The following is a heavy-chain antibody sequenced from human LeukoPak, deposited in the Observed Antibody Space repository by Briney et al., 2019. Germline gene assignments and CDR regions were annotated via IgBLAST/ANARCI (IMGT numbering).Heavy chain of an antibody. Sequence: PSETLSLTCTVSGGSLSSYYWSWIRQSPGKGLEWIGYIYYSGSTNYNPSLKSRVTISVDTSKNQFSLNLSSVTAADTAVYYCARVSKSGYYYWFDPWGQGTLVSVSS. CDR1: GGSLSSYY. CDR3: ARVSKSGYYYWFDP. J-gene: IGHJ5*02. V-gene: IGHV4-59*01. CDR2: IYYSGST. D-gene: IGHD3-22*01.